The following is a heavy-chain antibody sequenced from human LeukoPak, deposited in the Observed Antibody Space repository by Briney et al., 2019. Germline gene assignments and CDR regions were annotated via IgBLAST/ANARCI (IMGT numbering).Heavy chain of an antibody. Sequence: SQTLSLTCAVSGGSISSGGYSWSGIRQPPGKGLEWIGYIYHSGSTYYNPSLKSRVTISVDRSKNQFSLKLSSVTAADTAVYYCASRSYYYDSSGYYDNDYYFDYWGQGTLVTVSS. D-gene: IGHD3-22*01. CDR3: ASRSYYYDSSGYYDNDYYFDY. V-gene: IGHV4-30-2*01. CDR2: IYHSGST. CDR1: GGSISSGGYS. J-gene: IGHJ4*02.